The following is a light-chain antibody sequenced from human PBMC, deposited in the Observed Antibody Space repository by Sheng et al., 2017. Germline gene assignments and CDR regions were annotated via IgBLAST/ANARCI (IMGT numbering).Light chain of an antibody. CDR1: QPISSW. Sequence: DVQMTQSPSFVSASVGDRVTITCRASQPISSWLAWYRQRPGEAPELLIYASSILKNEVPSRFSGSGSGKEFTLTINRLQPEDFATYYCQQADSSPWTFGQGTTVDIK. J-gene: IGKJ1*01. V-gene: IGKV1-12*01. CDR3: QQADSSPWT. CDR2: ASS.